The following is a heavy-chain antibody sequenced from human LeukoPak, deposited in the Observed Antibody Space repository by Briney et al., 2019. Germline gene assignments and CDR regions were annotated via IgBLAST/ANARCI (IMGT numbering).Heavy chain of an antibody. D-gene: IGHD5-18*01. CDR2: IYYSGST. Sequence: SETLSLTCTVSGGSISSYYWSWIRQPPGKGLEWIGYIYYSGSTKYNPSLKSRVTISVDTSKNQFSLKLSSVTAADTAVYYCARARYSYGLYYFDYWGQGTLVTVSS. CDR1: GGSISSYY. J-gene: IGHJ4*02. V-gene: IGHV4-59*12. CDR3: ARARYSYGLYYFDY.